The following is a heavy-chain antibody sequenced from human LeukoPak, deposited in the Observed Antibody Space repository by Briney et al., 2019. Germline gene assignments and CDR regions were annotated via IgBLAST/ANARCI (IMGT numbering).Heavy chain of an antibody. CDR1: GYTFPNYR. CDR3: ARVPPFAQALFSFDI. Sequence: ASVMVSCKDSGYTFPNYRISWMRLAPGQGLEWMSWISANNGEIRYAQNFQGRVTMTTDTSTTTAYMELRSLRSDDTAGYYCARVPPFAQALFSFDIWGQGTQVTVSS. CDR2: ISANNGEI. J-gene: IGHJ3*02. D-gene: IGHD2-21*01. V-gene: IGHV1-18*04.